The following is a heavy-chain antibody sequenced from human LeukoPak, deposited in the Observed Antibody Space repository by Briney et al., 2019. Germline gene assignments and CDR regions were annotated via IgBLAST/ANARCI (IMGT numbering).Heavy chain of an antibody. D-gene: IGHD5-18*01. CDR1: GFTFSSYS. CDR2: ISSSSSYI. J-gene: IGHJ3*02. CDR3: ARVDTAHAFDI. Sequence: GGSLRLSCAASGFTFSSYSMNWVRQAPGKGLEWVSSISSSSSYIYYADSVKGRFTISRDNAKNSLYLQMNSLRAEDTAVYYCARVDTAHAFDIWGQGTMVTVSS. V-gene: IGHV3-21*01.